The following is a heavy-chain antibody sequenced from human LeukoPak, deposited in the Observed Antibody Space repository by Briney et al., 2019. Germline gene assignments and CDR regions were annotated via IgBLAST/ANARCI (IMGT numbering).Heavy chain of an antibody. Sequence: GGSLRLSCAASGFTFSSYSMNWVRQAPGKGLEWVSSISSSSSYIYYADSVKGRFTISRDNAKNSLYLQMNSLRAEDTAVYYCARDRGGGATCFDYWGQGALVTVSS. V-gene: IGHV3-21*01. D-gene: IGHD1-26*01. J-gene: IGHJ4*02. CDR1: GFTFSSYS. CDR3: ARDRGGGATCFDY. CDR2: ISSSSSYI.